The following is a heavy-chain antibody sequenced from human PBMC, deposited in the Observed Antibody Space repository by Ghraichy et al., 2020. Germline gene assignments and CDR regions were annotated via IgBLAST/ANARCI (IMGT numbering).Heavy chain of an antibody. CDR1: GFTFSSYS. CDR3: ARGLKGDSSGYYNY. J-gene: IGHJ4*02. D-gene: IGHD3-22*01. V-gene: IGHV3-48*02. Sequence: GGSLRLSCAASGFTFSSYSMNWVRQAPGKGLEWVSYISSSSSTIYYADSVKGRFTISRDNAKNSLYLQMNSLRDEDTAVYYCARGLKGDSSGYYNYWGQGTLVTVSS. CDR2: ISSSSSTI.